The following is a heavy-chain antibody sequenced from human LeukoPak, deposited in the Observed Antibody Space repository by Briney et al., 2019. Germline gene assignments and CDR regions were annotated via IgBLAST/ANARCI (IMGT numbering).Heavy chain of an antibody. CDR3: AKPVGYCSGGSCYSVDY. CDR2: ISGSGGST. V-gene: IGHV3-23*01. D-gene: IGHD2-15*01. Sequence: GGSLRLSYAASGFTFSSYAMSWVRQAPGKGLEWVSAISGSGGSTYYADSVKGRFTISRDNSKNTLYLQMNSLRAEDTAVYYCAKPVGYCSGGSCYSVDYWGQGTLVTVSS. CDR1: GFTFSSYA. J-gene: IGHJ4*02.